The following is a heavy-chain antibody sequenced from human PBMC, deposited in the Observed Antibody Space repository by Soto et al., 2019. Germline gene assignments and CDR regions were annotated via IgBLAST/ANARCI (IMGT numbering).Heavy chain of an antibody. V-gene: IGHV1-18*01. CDR1: GYTFTHYG. Sequence: QVQLVQSGAEVKKPGASVKVSCKASGYTFTHYGITWVRQAPGQGLEWTGWINAYIGDTKSAQKYQGRVTVTIDPSTSTAYLELRRLRSDDTAVYFCARGDGDTLDYWGQGTLVRVSA. CDR2: INAYIGDT. J-gene: IGHJ4*02. D-gene: IGHD2-21*02. CDR3: ARGDGDTLDY.